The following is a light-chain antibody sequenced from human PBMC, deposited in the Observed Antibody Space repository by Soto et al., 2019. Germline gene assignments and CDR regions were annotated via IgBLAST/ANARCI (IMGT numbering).Light chain of an antibody. J-gene: IGLJ2*01. Sequence: QSALTQPASVSGSPGQSITISCTGTSSDVGGPNYVSWYQQHPGRAPKLMIYDVNHRSSGVSDRFSGSKSGNTASLTISGLQAEDEADYYCSSLTRTNQEVFGGGTQLTVL. CDR2: DVN. CDR1: SSDVGGPNY. CDR3: SSLTRTNQEV. V-gene: IGLV2-14*03.